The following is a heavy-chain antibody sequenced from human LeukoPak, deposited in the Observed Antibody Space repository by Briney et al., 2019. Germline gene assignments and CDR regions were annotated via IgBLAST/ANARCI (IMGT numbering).Heavy chain of an antibody. J-gene: IGHJ2*01. CDR3: VRDGIVEARWYFDL. Sequence: GGSLRLSCSTSGFIFTSYEMSWVRQAPGKGLEWLSYISGSGNTIYYADSVKGRFTISRDNAKNSLYLQMNSLRAEDTAVYYCVRDGIVEARWYFDLWGRGTLVTVSS. D-gene: IGHD1-26*01. V-gene: IGHV3-48*03. CDR2: ISGSGNTI. CDR1: GFIFTSYE.